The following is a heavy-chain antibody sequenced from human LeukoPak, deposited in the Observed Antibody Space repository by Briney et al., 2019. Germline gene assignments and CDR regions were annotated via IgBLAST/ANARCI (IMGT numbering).Heavy chain of an antibody. Sequence: GGSLRLSCAASGFTFSSYSMNWVRQAPGKGLEWVSYISSSSSTIYYADSVKGRFTISRDNAKNSLYLQMNSLRAEDTAVYYCARDNREWELLRLDYWGQGTLVTVSS. CDR2: ISSSSSTI. D-gene: IGHD1-26*01. V-gene: IGHV3-48*04. CDR1: GFTFSSYS. CDR3: ARDNREWELLRLDY. J-gene: IGHJ4*02.